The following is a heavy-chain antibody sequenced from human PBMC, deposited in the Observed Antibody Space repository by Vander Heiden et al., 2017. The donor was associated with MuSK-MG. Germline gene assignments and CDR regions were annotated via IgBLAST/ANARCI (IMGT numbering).Heavy chain of an antibody. CDR1: GGSISSSSYY. V-gene: IGHV4-39*07. Sequence: QLQLQESGPGLVKPSETLSLTCTVSGGSISSSSYYWGWIRQPPGKGLEWIGSIYYSGSTYYNPSLKSRVTISVDTSKNQFSLKLSSVTAADTAVYYCARGKWELLSSDYWGQGTLVTVSS. CDR2: IYYSGST. D-gene: IGHD1-26*01. J-gene: IGHJ4*02. CDR3: ARGKWELLSSDY.